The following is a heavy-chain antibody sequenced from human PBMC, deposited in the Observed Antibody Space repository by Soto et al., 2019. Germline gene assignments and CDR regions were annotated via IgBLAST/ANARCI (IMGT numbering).Heavy chain of an antibody. CDR1: GGSISSYY. V-gene: IGHV4-59*01. CDR3: SRDALEWFAANLYYYHCMDV. J-gene: IGHJ6*02. Sequence: KTSETLSLTCTVSGGSISSYYWSWIRQPPGKGLEWIGYIYYSGSTNYNPSLKSRITISVDTSKNQFSLKLSSVTAADTAVYYCSRDALEWFAANLYYYHCMDVWGQGTTVTVSS. CDR2: IYYSGST. D-gene: IGHD3-3*01.